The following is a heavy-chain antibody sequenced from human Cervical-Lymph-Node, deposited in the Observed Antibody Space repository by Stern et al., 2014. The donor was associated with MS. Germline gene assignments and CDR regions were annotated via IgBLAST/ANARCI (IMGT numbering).Heavy chain of an antibody. Sequence: QVQLVESGAEVQQPGASVKVSCKASGYTFTSDYMHWVRQAPGQGLEWMGIINTSDGSPSYAQNFQGRVTLTRDTSTSTVSMELTSLRSEDTAVYYCARDLVDGRIGGPGSFDYWGQGTLVTVSS. V-gene: IGHV1-46*03. J-gene: IGHJ4*02. CDR1: GYTFTSDY. CDR2: INTSDGSP. D-gene: IGHD3-10*01. CDR3: ARDLVDGRIGGPGSFDY.